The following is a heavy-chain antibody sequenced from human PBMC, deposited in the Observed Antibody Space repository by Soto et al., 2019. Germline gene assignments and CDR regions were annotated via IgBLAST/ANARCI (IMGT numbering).Heavy chain of an antibody. V-gene: IGHV3-48*01. CDR2: ISSSSSTI. J-gene: IGHJ4*02. D-gene: IGHD2-2*01. CDR1: GFTFSSYS. CDR3: ARGTSPSSDY. Sequence: GGSLRLSCAASGFTFSSYSMNWVRQAPGKGLEWVSYISSSSSTIYYADSVKGRFTISRDNAKDSLYLQMNSLRAEDTAVYYCARGTSPSSDYWGQGTLVTVSS.